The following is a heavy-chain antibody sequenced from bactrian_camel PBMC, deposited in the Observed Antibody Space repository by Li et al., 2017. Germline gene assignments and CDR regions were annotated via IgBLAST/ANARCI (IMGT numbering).Heavy chain of an antibody. Sequence: DVQLVESGGALVQPGGSLRLSCAASGFIFSRYDMSWVRMAPGKGLEWLCAVANSGDGVSYRDSVKGRFTISRDNVKNTMYLQIDSLKTEDMGMYYCAKDVGGAPYDWGQGTQVTVS. D-gene: IGHD1*01. CDR2: VANSGDGV. V-gene: IGHV3S40*01. CDR1: GFIFSRYD. J-gene: IGHJ4*01. CDR3: AKDVGGAPYD.